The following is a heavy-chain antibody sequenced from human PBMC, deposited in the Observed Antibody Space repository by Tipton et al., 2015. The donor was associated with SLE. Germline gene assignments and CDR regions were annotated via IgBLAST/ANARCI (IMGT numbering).Heavy chain of an antibody. CDR1: GESFSGNY. CDR3: ARARGAVVFDF. CDR2: VNHSGGT. D-gene: IGHD3-16*01. V-gene: IGHV4-34*01. J-gene: IGHJ4*02. Sequence: LSLTCGVYGESFSGNYWTWIRQSPGKGLEWIGEVNHSGGTNYNPSLKSRVTISKDTSKNQFSLKVTSVTAADTAVYYCARARGAVVFDFWGQGTLVTVSS.